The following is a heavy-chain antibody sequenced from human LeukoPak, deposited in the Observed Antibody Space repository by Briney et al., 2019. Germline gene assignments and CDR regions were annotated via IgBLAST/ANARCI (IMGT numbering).Heavy chain of an antibody. CDR2: IYYSGST. CDR3: ARDIVVVPAAPRGWYYYGMDV. Sequence: PSETLSPTCTVSGGSISSSSYYWGWIRQPPGKGLEWIGSIYYSGSTYYNPSLKSRVTISVDTSKNQFSLKLSSVTAADTAVYYCARDIVVVPAAPRGWYYYGMDVWGQGTTVTVSS. V-gene: IGHV4-39*02. CDR1: GGSISSSSYY. J-gene: IGHJ6*02. D-gene: IGHD2-2*01.